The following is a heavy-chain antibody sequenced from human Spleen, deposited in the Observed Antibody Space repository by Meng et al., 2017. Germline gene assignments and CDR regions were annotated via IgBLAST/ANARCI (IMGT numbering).Heavy chain of an antibody. D-gene: IGHD2-21*02. CDR2: MRPNSGNS. V-gene: IGHV1-8*01. J-gene: IGHJ4*02. Sequence: QVQLVQSGAEVKKPGASVKVPCKASGYTFTSYDINWVRQATGQGLEWLGWMRPNSGNSGHAQKFQGRITMTRDTSISTAYMELSSLRSEDTAVYYCARDRGDWDGGFDSWGQGTLVTVSS. CDR3: ARDRGDWDGGFDS. CDR1: GYTFTSYD.